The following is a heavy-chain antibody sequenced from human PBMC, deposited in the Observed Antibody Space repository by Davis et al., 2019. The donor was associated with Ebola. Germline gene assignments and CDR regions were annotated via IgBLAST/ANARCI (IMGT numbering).Heavy chain of an antibody. J-gene: IGHJ3*02. D-gene: IGHD1-26*01. Sequence: SETLSLTCSVSDAYISGANYYWGWIRQPPGKGLEWIGTIYYSGTTYYNPSLKSRVTMSVDRFRDQFSLRLSSVTAADTAQYYCVRQGSGSYSQWAFDIWGQGTTVTVSS. V-gene: IGHV4-39*01. CDR3: VRQGSGSYSQWAFDI. CDR1: DAYISGANYY. CDR2: IYYSGTT.